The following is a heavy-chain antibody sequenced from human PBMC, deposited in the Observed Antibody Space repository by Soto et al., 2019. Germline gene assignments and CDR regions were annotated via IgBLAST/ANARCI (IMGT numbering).Heavy chain of an antibody. J-gene: IGHJ6*04. V-gene: IGHV1-58*01. CDR1: GFTFTSSA. D-gene: IGHD1-20*01. Sequence: ASAKVSCKASGFTFTSSAVQWVRQARGQRLEWIGWIVVGSGNTNYAQKFQERVTITRDMSTSTAYMELSSLRSEDTAVYYCAGKYKSEYDYYGLDVWGDGTTVTVSS. CDR2: IVVGSGNT. CDR3: AGKYKSEYDYYGLDV.